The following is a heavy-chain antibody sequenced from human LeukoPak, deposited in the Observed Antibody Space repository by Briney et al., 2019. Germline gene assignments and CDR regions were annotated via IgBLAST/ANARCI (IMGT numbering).Heavy chain of an antibody. CDR1: GFTFSSYS. Sequence: PGGSLRLSCAASGFTFSSYSMNWVRRAPGKGLEWGSYISGSSSTIYYADTVKGRFTISRDNGKNTLYLQMNSLRAEDTAVCYCARGSTYYDSSGQVPFDYWGQGTLVTVSS. V-gene: IGHV3-48*01. J-gene: IGHJ4*02. CDR2: ISGSSSTI. CDR3: ARGSTYYDSSGQVPFDY. D-gene: IGHD3-22*01.